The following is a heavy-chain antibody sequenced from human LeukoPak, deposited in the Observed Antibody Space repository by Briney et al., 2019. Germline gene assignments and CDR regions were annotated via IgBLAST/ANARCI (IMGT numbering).Heavy chain of an antibody. J-gene: IGHJ4*02. CDR2: IYYTGST. CDR3: ARWGSIAVARFDY. CDR1: GGSISSYY. V-gene: IGHV4-59*01. Sequence: SETLSLTCTVSGGSISSYYWSWIRQPPGKGLEWIGYIYYTGSTNYNPSLTSRVNISVDTSRNQFSLNLTSVTAADTAVYYCARWGSIAVARFDYWGQGTLVTVSS. D-gene: IGHD6-6*01.